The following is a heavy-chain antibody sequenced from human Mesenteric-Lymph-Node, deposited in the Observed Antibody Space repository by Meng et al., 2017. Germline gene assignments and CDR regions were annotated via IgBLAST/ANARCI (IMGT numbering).Heavy chain of an antibody. CDR2: IRQDGSEK. CDR1: EFTFSNYW. Sequence: GESLKISCAASEFTFSNYWVTWVRQAPGKGLEWVANIRQDGSEKHYVDSVKGRFTVSRDNAKNSLYLQMNRLRAEDAAVYYCARVSSMIVVATPGNHYGMDVWGQGTTVTVSS. J-gene: IGHJ6*02. CDR3: ARVSSMIVVATPGNHYGMDV. D-gene: IGHD3-22*01. V-gene: IGHV3-7*01.